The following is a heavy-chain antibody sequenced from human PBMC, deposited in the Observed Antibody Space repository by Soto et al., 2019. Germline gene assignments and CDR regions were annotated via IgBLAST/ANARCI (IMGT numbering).Heavy chain of an antibody. D-gene: IGHD3-3*01. J-gene: IGHJ6*03. CDR2: IYYSGST. Sequence: SETLSLTCTVSGGSISSGGYYWSWIRQYPGKGLEWIGYIYYSGSTYYNPSLKSRVTISVDTSKNQFSLKLSSVTAADTAVYYCARVGAEWLLSKMCGIYYYYMDVWGKGTTVTVSS. CDR1: GGSISSGGYY. V-gene: IGHV4-31*03. CDR3: ARVGAEWLLSKMCGIYYYYMDV.